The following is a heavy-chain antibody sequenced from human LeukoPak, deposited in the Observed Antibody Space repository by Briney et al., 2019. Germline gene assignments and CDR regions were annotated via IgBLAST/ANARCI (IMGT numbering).Heavy chain of an antibody. J-gene: IGHJ3*01. V-gene: IGHV3-30*02. Sequence: GGSLRLSCAASGFTFSAYGMLWVRQAPGKGLEWVAFIHYDGTITYYADSVKGRFTISRDSSKNTLFLQMNSLGAEDTAVYYCARDLSYSRDDAFDLWGQGTMVTVSS. CDR2: IHYDGTIT. CDR3: ARDLSYSRDDAFDL. D-gene: IGHD3-22*01. CDR1: GFTFSAYG.